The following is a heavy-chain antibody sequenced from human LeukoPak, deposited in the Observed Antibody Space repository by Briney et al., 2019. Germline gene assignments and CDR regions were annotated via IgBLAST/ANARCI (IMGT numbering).Heavy chain of an antibody. V-gene: IGHV4-34*01. CDR2: INHSGST. CDR3: ATFRWGVGFEY. Sequence: SETLSLTCAVYGGSFSGYYWTFIRQPPVKGPEWIGEINHSGSTNYNPSLKIRVTISVDTSRNEFSLRLNSVTAADTAVYYCATFRWGVGFEYWGQGTLVTVSS. CDR1: GGSFSGYY. D-gene: IGHD3-16*01. J-gene: IGHJ4*02.